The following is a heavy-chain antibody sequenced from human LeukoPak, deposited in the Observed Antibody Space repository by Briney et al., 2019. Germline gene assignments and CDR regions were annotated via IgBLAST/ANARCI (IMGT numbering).Heavy chain of an antibody. CDR1: GFTFDVYG. CDR2: INWNGGST. Sequence: GGSLRVSCAASGFTFDVYGMSWVRQAPGKGLEWVSGINWNGGSTGYADSVKGRFTISRDNAKNSLYLQMNSLRAEDTALYYCARDLKGATTGGGESWGQGTLVTVSS. D-gene: IGHD1-26*01. J-gene: IGHJ5*02. V-gene: IGHV3-20*04. CDR3: ARDLKGATTGGGES.